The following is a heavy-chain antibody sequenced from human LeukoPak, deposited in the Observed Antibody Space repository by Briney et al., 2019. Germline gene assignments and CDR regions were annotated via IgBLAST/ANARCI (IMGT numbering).Heavy chain of an antibody. V-gene: IGHV4-59*01. CDR2: IYYSGTT. CDR1: GGSISGYY. Sequence: PSETLSLTCTVSGGSISGYYWSWIRQPPGKGLVWIGYIYYSGTTDYSRSLRSRVTMSLDTSKNQCSLKLSSVTTADTAVYYCARMGAIAGASANPDYWGQGTLVSVSS. CDR3: ARMGAIAGASANPDY. J-gene: IGHJ4*02. D-gene: IGHD4/OR15-4a*01.